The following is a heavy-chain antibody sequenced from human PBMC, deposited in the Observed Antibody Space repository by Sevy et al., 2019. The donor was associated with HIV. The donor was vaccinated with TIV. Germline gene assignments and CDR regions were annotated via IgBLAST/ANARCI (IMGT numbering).Heavy chain of an antibody. CDR3: ARESFVSPDAFDI. CDR1: EFIFSDYY. Sequence: GGSLRLSCTASEFIFSDYYMTWIRQAPGKGLEWVSWISNSGSDTDYADSVKGRFTISRDNARKSLYLQMSSLRAEDTAVYYCARESFVSPDAFDIWGQRTMVTVSS. D-gene: IGHD3-10*01. J-gene: IGHJ3*02. CDR2: ISNSGSDT. V-gene: IGHV3-11*01.